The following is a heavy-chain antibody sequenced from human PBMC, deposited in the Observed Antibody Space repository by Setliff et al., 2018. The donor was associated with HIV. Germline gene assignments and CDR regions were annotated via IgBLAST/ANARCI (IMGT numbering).Heavy chain of an antibody. Sequence: SETLSLTCAVSGGSISSGSHYWSWIRQPAGKGLEWIGQIYASGNTNYNPSLKSRVTMSVDTSKNQLSLKLSSVTAADTAVYYCARQITMVRGVYQPYYYYYMDVWGKGTTVTVSS. D-gene: IGHD3-10*01. J-gene: IGHJ6*03. V-gene: IGHV4-61*09. CDR3: ARQITMVRGVYQPYYYYYMDV. CDR2: IYASGNT. CDR1: GGSISSGSHY.